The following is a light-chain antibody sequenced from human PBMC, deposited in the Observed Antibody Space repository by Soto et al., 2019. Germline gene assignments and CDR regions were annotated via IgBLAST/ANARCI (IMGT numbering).Light chain of an antibody. CDR2: KIS. Sequence: VQTQSPLSLPVTPGDCASIACRSVHRLHSSGKHYLNWFQQRPGQSPRRLIYKISSRDSGVPDRFSGSGSGTYFTLQISRVEAEDVGIYYCMQGTHWPLTFGQGTRLEI. J-gene: IGKJ5*01. CDR3: MQGTHWPLT. V-gene: IGKV2-30*02. CDR1: HRLHSSGKHY.